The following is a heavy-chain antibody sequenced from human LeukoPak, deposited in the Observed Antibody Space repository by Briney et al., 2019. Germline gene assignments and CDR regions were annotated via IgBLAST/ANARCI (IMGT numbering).Heavy chain of an antibody. CDR1: GGSISSGGYS. J-gene: IGHJ5*02. CDR2: IYHSGST. V-gene: IGHV4-30-2*01. D-gene: IGHD2-15*01. Sequence: SETLPLTCAVSGGSISSGGYSWSWIRQPPGKGLEWIGYIYHSGSTYYNPSLKSRVTISVDRSKNQFSLKLSSVTAADTAVYYCARGVGSCSGGSCYFGANWFDPWGQGTLVTVSS. CDR3: ARGVGSCSGGSCYFGANWFDP.